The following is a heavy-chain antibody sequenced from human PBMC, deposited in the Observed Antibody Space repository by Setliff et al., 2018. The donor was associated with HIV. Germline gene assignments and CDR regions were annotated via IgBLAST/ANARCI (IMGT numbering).Heavy chain of an antibody. CDR2: ISSSGSTI. J-gene: IGHJ4*02. Sequence: GGSLRLSCAASGFTFSNYAMHWVRQAPGKGLEWLSYISSSGSTIYYADSVKGRFTVSRDNAKNSLYLLMHSLRAEDTAIYYCARDRLISARYWTSDYWGQGTLVTVSS. V-gene: IGHV3-48*03. D-gene: IGHD2-8*02. CDR1: GFTFSNYA. CDR3: ARDRLISARYWTSDY.